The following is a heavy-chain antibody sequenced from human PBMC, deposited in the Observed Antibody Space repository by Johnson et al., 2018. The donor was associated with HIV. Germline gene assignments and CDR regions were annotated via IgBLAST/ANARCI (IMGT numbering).Heavy chain of an antibody. D-gene: IGHD6-6*01. J-gene: IGHJ3*02. CDR2: ISWNSGSI. V-gene: IGHV3-9*01. CDR1: GFTVSSNY. CDR3: AKDTTFSSSHAFDI. Sequence: VQLVESGGGLIQPGGSLRLSCAASGFTVSSNYMSWVRQAPGKGLEWVADISWNSGSIGYADSVKGRFTISRDNAKNSLYLQMNSLRAEDTALYYCAKDTTFSSSHAFDIWGQGTMVTVSS.